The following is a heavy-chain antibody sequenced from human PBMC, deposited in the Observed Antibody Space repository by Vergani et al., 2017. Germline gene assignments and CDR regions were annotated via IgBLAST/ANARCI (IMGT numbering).Heavy chain of an antibody. D-gene: IGHD2-8*01. J-gene: IGHJ5*02. V-gene: IGHV1-69*04. CDR3: ARDVRVSGLMVYEEGVSGFDP. CDR1: GGTFSSYA. CDR2: IIPILGIA. Sequence: QVQLVQSGAEVKKPGSSVKVSCKASGGTFSSYAISWVRQAPGQGLEWMGRIIPILGIANYAQKFQGRVTITADKSTSTSYMELSSLRSEDTAVYYCARDVRVSGLMVYEEGVSGFDPWGQGTLVTVSS.